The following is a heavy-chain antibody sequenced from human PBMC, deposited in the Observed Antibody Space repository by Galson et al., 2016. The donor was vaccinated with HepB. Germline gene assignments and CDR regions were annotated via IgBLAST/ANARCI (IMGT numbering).Heavy chain of an antibody. J-gene: IGHJ4*02. CDR3: AKTMGQDFFDY. Sequence: APGFTFSSYAMSWVRQAPGKGLEWVSTISGRGGSTYYADSVKGRFTISRDISKNTVYVQMNSLRGEDTAVYYCAKTMGQDFFDYWGQGTLVTVSS. D-gene: IGHD3-16*01. CDR1: GFTFSSYA. V-gene: IGHV3-23*01. CDR2: ISGRGGST.